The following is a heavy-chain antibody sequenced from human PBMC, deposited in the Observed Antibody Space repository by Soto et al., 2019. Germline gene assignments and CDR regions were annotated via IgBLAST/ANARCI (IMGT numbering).Heavy chain of an antibody. CDR3: ARGIATSWYTYDFDY. CDR1: GGSISNYY. J-gene: IGHJ4*02. V-gene: IGHV4-59*08. Sequence: SETLSLTCTVSGGSISNYYWGWIRQPPGKGLEWMGYIYYSGSTNYNPSLKSRVSISVDTSKNQFSLNLHSVTAADTAVYHCARGIATSWYTYDFDYWGQGTLVTSPQ. D-gene: IGHD6-13*01. CDR2: IYYSGST.